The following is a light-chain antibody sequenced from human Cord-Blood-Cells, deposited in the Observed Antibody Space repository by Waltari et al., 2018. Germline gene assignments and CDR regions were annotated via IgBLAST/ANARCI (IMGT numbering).Light chain of an antibody. V-gene: IGLV3-21*03. Sequence: SYVLTQPPSVSVAPGKTARITCGGTNIGGKSVNWYQQKPGKAPVLVVYVDSDRPSGITWRFAGSDSGNTATLTISRVEAGDGADYYWQVVDSSSDHPGVFGGGTKLTVL. CDR3: QVVDSSSDHPGV. CDR2: VDS. J-gene: IGLJ3*02. CDR1: NIGGKS.